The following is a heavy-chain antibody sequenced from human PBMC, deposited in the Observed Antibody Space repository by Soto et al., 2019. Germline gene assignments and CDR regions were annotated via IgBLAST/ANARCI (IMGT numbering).Heavy chain of an antibody. V-gene: IGHV3-23*01. J-gene: IGHJ6*02. CDR3: AKGKGYCSGGSCYSPGDYYYGMDV. D-gene: IGHD2-15*01. Sequence: QPGGSLRLSCAASGFTFSSYAMSWVRQAPGKGLEWVSAISGSGGSTYYADSVKGRFTISRDNSKNTLYLQMNSLRAEDTAVYYCAKGKGYCSGGSCYSPGDYYYGMDVWGQGTTVTVSS. CDR2: ISGSGGST. CDR1: GFTFSSYA.